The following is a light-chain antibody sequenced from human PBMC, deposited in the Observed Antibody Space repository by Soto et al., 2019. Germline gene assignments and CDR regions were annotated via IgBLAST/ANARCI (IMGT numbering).Light chain of an antibody. CDR3: QQYGSSPLT. CDR2: RAS. Sequence: DIVLTQSPGTLSLSPGERATLSCRASQCVSSNYLAWYQQKPGQTPKVLIYRASTRATGIPDRFSGSGSGTDFTLTISRLEAEDFAVYYCQQYGSSPLTFGGGTKVEIK. J-gene: IGKJ4*01. V-gene: IGKV3-20*01. CDR1: QCVSSNY.